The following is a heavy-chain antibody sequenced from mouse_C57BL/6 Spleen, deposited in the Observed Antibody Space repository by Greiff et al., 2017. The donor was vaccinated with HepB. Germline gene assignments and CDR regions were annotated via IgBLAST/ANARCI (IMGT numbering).Heavy chain of an antibody. V-gene: IGHV5-4*01. CDR2: ISDGGSYT. Sequence: EVKLVESGGGLVKPGGSLKLSCAASGFTFSSYAMSWVRQTPEKRLEWVATISDGGSYTYYPDNVKGRFTISRDNAKNNLYLQMSKLKSEDTAMYYCARDAHYGSSYNYAMYYWGQGTSVTVSS. D-gene: IGHD1-1*01. CDR3: ARDAHYGSSYNYAMYY. J-gene: IGHJ4*01. CDR1: GFTFSSYA.